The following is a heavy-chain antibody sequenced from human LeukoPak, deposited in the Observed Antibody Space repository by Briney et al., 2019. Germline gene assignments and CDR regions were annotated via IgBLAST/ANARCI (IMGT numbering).Heavy chain of an antibody. V-gene: IGHV4-4*07. J-gene: IGHJ6*02. D-gene: IGHD2-15*01. CDR3: ARDRGRYCSGGSCYMFRDYYYGMDV. Sequence: PSETLSLTCTVSGGSISSYYWSWIRQPAGKGLEWIGRIYTSGSTNYKPSLKSRVTMSVATSKNQSSLKLSSVTAADTAVYYCARDRGRYCSGGSCYMFRDYYYGMDVWGQGTTVTVSS. CDR2: IYTSGST. CDR1: GGSISSYY.